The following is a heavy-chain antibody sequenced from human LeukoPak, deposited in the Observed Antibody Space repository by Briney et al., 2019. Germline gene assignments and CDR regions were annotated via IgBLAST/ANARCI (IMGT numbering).Heavy chain of an antibody. J-gene: IGHJ5*02. CDR1: GFTVSSNY. D-gene: IGHD3-10*01. Sequence: GGSLRLSCAAFGFTVSSNYMSWVRQAPGKGLEWVSVIYSGGSTYYADSVKGRFTISRDNSKNTLYLQMNSLRAEDTAVYYCAREGPYYGSGSFERWGQGTLVTVSS. V-gene: IGHV3-66*01. CDR2: IYSGGST. CDR3: AREGPYYGSGSFER.